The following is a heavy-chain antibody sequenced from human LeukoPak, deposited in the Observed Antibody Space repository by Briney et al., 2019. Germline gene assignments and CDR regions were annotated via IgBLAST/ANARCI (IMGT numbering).Heavy chain of an antibody. CDR1: GYTFTSYY. V-gene: IGHV1-46*01. CDR3: AKDGPVGTKIVSPTYSLEYFQH. D-gene: IGHD3-22*01. Sequence: ASVKVSCKASGYTFTSYYMHWVRQAPGQGLEWMGIINPSGGSTSYAQKFQGRVTMTRATSTSTVYMELSSLRSEDTAVYYCAKDGPVGTKIVSPTYSLEYFQHWGQGTLVTVSS. J-gene: IGHJ1*01. CDR2: INPSGGST.